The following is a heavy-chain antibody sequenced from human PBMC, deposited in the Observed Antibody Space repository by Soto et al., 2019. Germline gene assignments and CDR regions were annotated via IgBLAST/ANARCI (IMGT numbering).Heavy chain of an antibody. CDR1: GGSISSSIYY. V-gene: IGHV4-39*01. CDR2: IYYSGSS. CDR3: ARRYTVTTSVDY. Sequence: PSETLALTCTVSGGSISSSIYYWGWIRQPPGKGLEWIGSIYYSGSSYYNPSLKSRVTISVDTSKNQFSLKLSSVTAADTAVYYCARRYTVTTSVDYWGQGTLVTVSS. D-gene: IGHD4-17*01. J-gene: IGHJ4*02.